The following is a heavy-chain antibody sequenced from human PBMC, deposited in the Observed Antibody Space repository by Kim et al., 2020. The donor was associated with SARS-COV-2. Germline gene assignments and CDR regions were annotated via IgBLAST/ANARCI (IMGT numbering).Heavy chain of an antibody. J-gene: IGHJ4*02. CDR2: REK. Sequence: REKQYVDSAKGRYTISRDNTKNSVHLQMSSLRADDTAVYYCARGEGWTFDYWGQGTLVTVSS. CDR3: ARGEGWTFDY. D-gene: IGHD6-19*01. V-gene: IGHV3-7*03.